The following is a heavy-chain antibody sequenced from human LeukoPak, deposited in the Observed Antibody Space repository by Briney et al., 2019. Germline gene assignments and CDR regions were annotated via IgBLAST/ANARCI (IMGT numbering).Heavy chain of an antibody. D-gene: IGHD6-19*01. J-gene: IGHJ1*01. CDR1: GLTFSSYA. Sequence: PGGSLRLSCAASGLTFSSYAMSWVRQAPGKGLECVSAISGSGGSTYYADSVKGRFTISRDNSKNTLYMQMNSLRAEDTAVYYCAKSRARIAVAGTVYFQHWGQGTLVTVSS. CDR2: ISGSGGST. CDR3: AKSRARIAVAGTVYFQH. V-gene: IGHV3-23*01.